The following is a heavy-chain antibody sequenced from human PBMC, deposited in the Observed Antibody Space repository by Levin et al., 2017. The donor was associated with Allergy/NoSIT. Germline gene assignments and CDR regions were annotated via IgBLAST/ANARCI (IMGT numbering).Heavy chain of an antibody. J-gene: IGHJ4*02. CDR1: GFTFSSYS. CDR3: ARIQEPHYFDS. CDR2: ISATSTNS. D-gene: IGHD1-14*01. Sequence: PGGSLRLSCAASGFTFSSYSMIWVRQAPGKGLEWVSSISATSTNSHYADSVKGRFTISRDNPKNSLYLQMSSLRAEDTAVYYCARIQEPHYFDSWGQGSLVTVSS. V-gene: IGHV3-21*01.